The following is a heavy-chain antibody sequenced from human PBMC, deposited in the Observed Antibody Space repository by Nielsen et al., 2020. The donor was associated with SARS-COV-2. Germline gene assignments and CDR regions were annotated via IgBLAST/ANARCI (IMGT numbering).Heavy chain of an antibody. V-gene: IGHV3-21*01. Sequence: GGSLRLSCAAFGFTFSSYAMSWVRQAPGKGLEWVSSISSSSSYIYYADSVKGRFTISRDNAKNSLYLQMNSLRAEDTAVYYCARAQAPQYSSGWYWRDWFDPWGQGTLVTVSS. CDR1: GFTFSSYA. CDR3: ARAQAPQYSSGWYWRDWFDP. CDR2: ISSSSSYI. J-gene: IGHJ5*02. D-gene: IGHD6-19*01.